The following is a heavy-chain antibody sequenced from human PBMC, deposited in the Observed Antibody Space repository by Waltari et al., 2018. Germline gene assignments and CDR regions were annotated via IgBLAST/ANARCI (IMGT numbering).Heavy chain of an antibody. J-gene: IGHJ4*02. CDR3: ARQPQYSTSGGY. D-gene: IGHD3-10*01. CDR1: GGSISTTNW. CDR2: TYHTGST. V-gene: IGHV4-4*02. Sequence: QVQLQESGPGLVEPSLTLTLTCAISGGSISTTNWWNWVRQAPGKGLAWIGETYHTGSTHSNPFLKSRVSISVDKSKNQFSLMLTSVTAADTAVYFCARQPQYSTSGGYWGPGILVTVSS.